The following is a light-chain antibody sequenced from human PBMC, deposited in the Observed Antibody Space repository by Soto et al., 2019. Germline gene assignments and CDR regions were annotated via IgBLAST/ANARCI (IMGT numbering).Light chain of an antibody. J-gene: IGKJ2*01. Sequence: AIQMTQSPSSLSASVGDRVTITCRASQGIRTDLGWYQQKSGKAPKLLMYAASSLQTGVPSRFSGSGSGTDFTLTISSLQPEDFATYYCLQDYSYPRTFGQGTKLEIK. CDR3: LQDYSYPRT. CDR1: QGIRTD. V-gene: IGKV1-6*01. CDR2: AAS.